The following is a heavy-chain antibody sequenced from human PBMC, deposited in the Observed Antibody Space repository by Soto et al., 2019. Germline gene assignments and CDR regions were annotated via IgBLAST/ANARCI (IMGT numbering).Heavy chain of an antibody. V-gene: IGHV1-18*01. CDR3: ARSSISGIFYYYY. D-gene: IGHD3-10*01. CDR1: GYTFTENG. Sequence: GASVKVSCKASGYTFTENGVSWIRQAPGQGLEWMGWINPNNGNTKYAQNFQGRVTMTTDTSTSTAYVELRSLRSDDTAMYYCARSSISGIFYYYYWGQGTLVTVSS. J-gene: IGHJ4*02. CDR2: INPNNGNT.